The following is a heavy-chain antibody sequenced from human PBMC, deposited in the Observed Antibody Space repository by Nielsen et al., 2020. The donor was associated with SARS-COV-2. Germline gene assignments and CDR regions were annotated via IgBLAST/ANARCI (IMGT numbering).Heavy chain of an antibody. Sequence: GESLKISCAASGFAVSSNYMSWVRQSPVKGLEWVSGISGSGGSTFYADSVKGRFTISRDNSKNTVYLQMNSLRAEDTAIYFCAKGQGDYVWGNYRPDYQNGMDVWGQGTTVTVSS. CDR3: AKGQGDYVWGNYRPDYQNGMDV. J-gene: IGHJ6*02. CDR2: ISGSGGST. CDR1: GFAVSSNY. V-gene: IGHV3-23*01. D-gene: IGHD3-16*02.